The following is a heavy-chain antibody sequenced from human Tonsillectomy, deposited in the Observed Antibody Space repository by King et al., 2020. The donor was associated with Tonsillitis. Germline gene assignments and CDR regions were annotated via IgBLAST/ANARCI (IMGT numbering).Heavy chain of an antibody. J-gene: IGHJ4*02. V-gene: IGHV3-23*04. CDR2: VSGSGGRI. CDR1: GFSFSTYA. Sequence: VQLVESGGGLVQPGGSLRLSCAASGFSFSTYAMSWVRQATGKGLEWSSTVSGSGGRIYYADSVKGRFTISRDKSKKTLYLQMNSLRAEDTALYYCAKVYYWGSCSGGSCPPSGILSNHFYYWGQGTLVTVSS. CDR3: AKVYYWGSCSGGSCPPSGILSNHFYY. D-gene: IGHD2-15*01.